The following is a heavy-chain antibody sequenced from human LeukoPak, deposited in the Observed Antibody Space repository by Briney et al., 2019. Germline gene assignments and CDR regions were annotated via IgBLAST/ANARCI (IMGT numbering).Heavy chain of an antibody. Sequence: GASVKVSCKASGYTFTGFYMHWVRQAPGRGLEWMGWIKPNSGGTNYAQKFQGRVTMTRDTSISTAYMELSSLRSDDTAVYYCARDDFTYYYDNTGPPPGGYWGQGTLVTVSS. D-gene: IGHD3-22*01. CDR1: GYTFTGFY. J-gene: IGHJ4*02. CDR2: IKPNSGGT. CDR3: ARDDFTYYYDNTGPPPGGY. V-gene: IGHV1-2*02.